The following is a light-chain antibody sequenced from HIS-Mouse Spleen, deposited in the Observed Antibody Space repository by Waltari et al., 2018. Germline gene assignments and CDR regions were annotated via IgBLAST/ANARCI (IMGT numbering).Light chain of an antibody. CDR1: SSDVGGYNY. Sequence: QSALTQPPSASGSPGQSVTISCTGTSSDVGGYNYVSWYQQHPGKAPKLMIYEVSKRPSGVPGRLSGSKSGNTASLTVSGLQAEDEADCYCISYAGSNNWVFGGGTKLTVL. J-gene: IGLJ3*02. CDR2: EVS. CDR3: ISYAGSNNWV. V-gene: IGLV2-8*01.